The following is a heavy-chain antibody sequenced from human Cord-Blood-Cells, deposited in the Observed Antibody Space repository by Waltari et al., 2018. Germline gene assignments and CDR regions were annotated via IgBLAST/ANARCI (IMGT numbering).Heavy chain of an antibody. V-gene: IGHV1-24*01. D-gene: IGHD3-9*01. J-gene: IGHJ4*02. CDR3: ATGVPYYDILTGYYMWYFDY. CDR1: GYTLTELS. Sequence: QVQLVQSGAEVKKPGASVKVSCKVSGYTLTELSMHWVRQAPGKGLEWMGGFDPEDGETIYAQKFQGRVTMTEDTSTDTAYMELSSLRSEDTAVYYCATGVPYYDILTGYYMWYFDYWGQGTLVTVSS. CDR2: FDPEDGET.